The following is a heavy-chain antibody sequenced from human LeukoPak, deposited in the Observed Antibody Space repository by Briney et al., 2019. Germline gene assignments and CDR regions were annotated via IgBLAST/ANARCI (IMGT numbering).Heavy chain of an antibody. V-gene: IGHV4-59*01. J-gene: IGHJ3*02. CDR3: ARGRFLDAFDI. D-gene: IGHD3-3*01. CDR2: IYYSGST. Sequence: SETLSLTCSVSGGSTSSYYWSWIRQPPGKGLEWIGYIYYSGSTKYNPSLKSRVTTSVETSKNQFSLKLSSVTAADTAVYYYARGRFLDAFDIWGQGTMVTVSS. CDR1: GGSTSSYY.